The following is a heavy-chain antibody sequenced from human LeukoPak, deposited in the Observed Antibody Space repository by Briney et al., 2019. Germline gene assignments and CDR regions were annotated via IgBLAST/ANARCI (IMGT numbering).Heavy chain of an antibody. CDR1: GGSISSGSYY. V-gene: IGHV4-61*02. D-gene: IGHD2-2*01. CDR2: IYTSGST. J-gene: IGHJ4*02. CDR3: ARADLGYCSSTSCYPFFDY. Sequence: SQTLSLTCTVSGGSISSGSYYWSWIRQPAGKGLEWLGRIYTSGSTNYNPSLKSRVTISVDTSKNQFSLKLSSVTAADTAVYYCARADLGYCSSTSCYPFFDYWGQGTLVTVSS.